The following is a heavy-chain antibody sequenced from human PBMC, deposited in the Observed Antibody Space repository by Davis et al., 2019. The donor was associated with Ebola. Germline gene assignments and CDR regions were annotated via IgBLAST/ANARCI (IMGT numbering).Heavy chain of an antibody. Sequence: AASVKVSCKASGYTFTSYYMHWVRQAPGQGLEWMGIINPSGGSTSYAQKFQGRFTISRDNAKNSLYLQMNSLRAEDTAVYYCAGSSTVTTFYYYGMDVWGQGTTVTVSS. V-gene: IGHV1-46*01. CDR1: GYTFTSYY. J-gene: IGHJ6*02. CDR3: AGSSTVTTFYYYGMDV. D-gene: IGHD4-17*01. CDR2: INPSGGST.